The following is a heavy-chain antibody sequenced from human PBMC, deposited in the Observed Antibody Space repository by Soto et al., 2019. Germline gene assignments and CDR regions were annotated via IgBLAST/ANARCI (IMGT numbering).Heavy chain of an antibody. J-gene: IGHJ6*02. CDR1: GFTFSMFA. D-gene: IGHD2-15*01. CDR2: IGGSGVGT. V-gene: IGHV3-23*01. CDR3: AKGASRIPYGMDV. Sequence: EVQLLESGGGLVQPGGSLRLSCAASGFTFSMFAMTWVRQAPGKGLEWVSAIGGSGVGTYYADSVKGRFTISRDNSKNTLYLHMNVLRAEDTAVYFCAKGASRIPYGMDVWGQGTTVTVPS.